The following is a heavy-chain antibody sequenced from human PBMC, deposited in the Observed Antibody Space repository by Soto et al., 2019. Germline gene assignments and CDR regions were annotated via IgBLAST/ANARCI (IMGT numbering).Heavy chain of an antibody. V-gene: IGHV4-34*01. Sequence: SETLSLTCAVYDGSFSDYYWSWIRQPPGKGLEWIGEINHSGSTNYNPSLKSRVTISVDTSKNQFSLKLSSVTAADTAVYYCARGYSSRPPGYWGQGTPVTVSS. CDR3: ARGYSSRPPGY. CDR1: DGSFSDYY. D-gene: IGHD6-13*01. CDR2: INHSGST. J-gene: IGHJ4*02.